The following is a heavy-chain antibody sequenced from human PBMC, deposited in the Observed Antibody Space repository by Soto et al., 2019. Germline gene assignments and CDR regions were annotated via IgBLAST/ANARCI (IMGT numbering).Heavy chain of an antibody. V-gene: IGHV3-21*01. CDR1: GFTFSSYS. Sequence: EVQLVESGGGLVKPGGSLRLSCAASGFTFSSYSMNWVRQAPGKGLEWVSSISSSSSYIYYADSVKGRFTISRDDAKNSLYLQMNSLRAEDTAVYYCARDFRPQIYGMDVWGQGTTVTVSS. J-gene: IGHJ6*02. CDR3: ARDFRPQIYGMDV. CDR2: ISSSSSYI.